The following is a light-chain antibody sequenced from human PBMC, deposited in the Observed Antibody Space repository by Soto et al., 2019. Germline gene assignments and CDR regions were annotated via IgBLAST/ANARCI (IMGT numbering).Light chain of an antibody. CDR3: QQHGTSPI. V-gene: IGKV3-20*01. CDR1: QAVSSIL. J-gene: IGKJ4*01. CDR2: GAS. Sequence: EVVLTQSPGTLSLSPGERATISCRASQAVSSILLAWYQQKPGQAPRLLIYGASSRATGIPDRFSGSGSGTDFTLTVSILEPEDFAVYYCQQHGTSPIFGGGTKVEIK.